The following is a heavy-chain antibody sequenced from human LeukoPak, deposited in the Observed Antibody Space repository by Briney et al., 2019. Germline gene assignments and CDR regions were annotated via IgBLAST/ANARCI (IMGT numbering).Heavy chain of an antibody. D-gene: IGHD4-17*01. CDR1: GFTFSTFA. V-gene: IGHV3-23*01. J-gene: IGHJ4*02. CDR3: ASVSGDYVVY. CDR2: IFPSGGEI. Sequence: GGSLRLSCAASGFTFSTFAMIWVRQPPGKGLEWVSSIFPSGGEIHYADSVRGRFTISRDNSKSTLSLQMNSLRAEDTAIYYCASVSGDYVVYWGQGTLVTVSS.